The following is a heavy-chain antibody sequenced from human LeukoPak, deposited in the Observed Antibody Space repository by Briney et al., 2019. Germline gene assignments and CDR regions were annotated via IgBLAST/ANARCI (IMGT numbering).Heavy chain of an antibody. CDR3: ARPLYYYDSSGYLY. J-gene: IGHJ4*02. CDR1: GGSFSGYY. V-gene: IGHV4-34*01. Sequence: PSETLSLTCAVYGGSFSGYYWSWIRQPPGKGLEWIGEINHSGSTNYNPSLKSRVTISVDTSKNQFSLKLSSVTAADTAVYYCARPLYYYDSSGYLYWGQGTLVTVSS. CDR2: INHSGST. D-gene: IGHD3-22*01.